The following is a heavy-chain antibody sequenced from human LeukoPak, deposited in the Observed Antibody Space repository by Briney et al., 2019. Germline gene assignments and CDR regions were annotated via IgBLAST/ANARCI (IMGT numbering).Heavy chain of an antibody. CDR1: GFTVRSNY. CDR2: IYSGGST. D-gene: IGHD3-10*01. CDR3: ARTWFGESHNWFDP. V-gene: IGHV3-53*01. J-gene: IGHJ5*02. Sequence: PGGSLRLSCAASGFTVRSNYMSWVRQAPGKGLEWVSVIYSGGSTYYADSVQGRFTISRDNSNNTLHLQMNSLRAEDTAVYYCARTWFGESHNWFDPWGQGTLVTVSS.